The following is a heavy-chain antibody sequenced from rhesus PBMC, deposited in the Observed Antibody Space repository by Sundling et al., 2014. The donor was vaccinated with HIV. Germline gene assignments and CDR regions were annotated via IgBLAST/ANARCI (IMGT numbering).Heavy chain of an antibody. CDR3: AGLWSWNYNDLDS. D-gene: IGHD1-1*01. V-gene: IGHV4-80*01. J-gene: IGHJ6*01. CDR2: SMVIVGAP. CDR1: GASISSYW. Sequence: QVQLQESGPGLVKPSETLSLTCTVSGASISSYWWSWIRQPPGRDWSGLGGSMVIVGAPTTTPPSRVESPLQKTRPRTSSPSKLSSVTAADTAVYYCAGLWSWNYNDLDSWGQGVVVTVSS.